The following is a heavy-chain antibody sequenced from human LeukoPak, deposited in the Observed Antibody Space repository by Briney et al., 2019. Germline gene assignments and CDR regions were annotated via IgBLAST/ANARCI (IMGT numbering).Heavy chain of an antibody. CDR3: AREALNWNYDAFDI. D-gene: IGHD1-7*01. J-gene: IGHJ3*02. V-gene: IGHV4-30-4*01. CDR2: IYYSGST. Sequence: SETLSLTCTVSGGSISSGDYYWSWIRQPSGKGLEWIGYIYYSGSTYYNPSLKSRVTISVDTSKNQFSLKLSSVTAADTAVYYCAREALNWNYDAFDIWGQGTMVTVSS. CDR1: GGSISSGDYY.